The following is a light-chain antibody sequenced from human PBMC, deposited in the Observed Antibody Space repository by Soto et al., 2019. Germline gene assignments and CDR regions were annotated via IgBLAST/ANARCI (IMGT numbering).Light chain of an antibody. CDR1: QSVSSN. CDR3: QQYNNWWT. CDR2: DAS. V-gene: IGKV3-15*01. Sequence: EVVMTQSPATLSVSPGERAILSCRASQSVSSNLAWFQQKPGQAPRLLIYDASTRATGIPARFSGSGSGTEFTLIISSLQSEDFAVYYCQQYNNWWTFGQGTKVEFK. J-gene: IGKJ1*01.